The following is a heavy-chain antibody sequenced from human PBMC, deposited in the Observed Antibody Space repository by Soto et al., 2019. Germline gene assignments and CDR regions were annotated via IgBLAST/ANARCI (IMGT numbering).Heavy chain of an antibody. CDR2: IHPSGTT. D-gene: IGHD6-19*01. J-gene: IGHJ4*02. CDR1: GDSINSNYY. V-gene: IGHV4-4*02. CDR3: ASSAGWSAVHS. Sequence: QVQLQESGPGLVKPSGTLSLTCAVSGDSINSNYYWSWVRQPPGKGLGWIGEIHPSGTTNYNPSLTSRSTISQDKSKNQFSLRVSSVTAADTAVYYCASSAGWSAVHSWGQGTLVIVSS.